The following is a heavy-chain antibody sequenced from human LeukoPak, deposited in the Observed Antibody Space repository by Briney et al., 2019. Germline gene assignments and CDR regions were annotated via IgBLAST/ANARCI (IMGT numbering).Heavy chain of an antibody. Sequence: GGSLRLSCAASGFTFSAYSMNWVRQAPGKGLEWVSSISGSSSYIYYADSVKGRFTISRDSAQNSLYLQMNSLRAEDTAVYYCARGQSYGWFDPWGQGTLVTVSS. CDR2: ISGSSSYI. CDR3: ARGQSYGWFDP. V-gene: IGHV3-21*01. CDR1: GFTFSAYS. D-gene: IGHD5-18*01. J-gene: IGHJ5*02.